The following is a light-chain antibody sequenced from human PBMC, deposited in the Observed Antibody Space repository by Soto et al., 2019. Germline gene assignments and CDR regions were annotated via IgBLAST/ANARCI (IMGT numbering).Light chain of an antibody. V-gene: IGLV1-47*01. J-gene: IGLJ3*02. CDR2: RDN. CDR1: SSNIGSDY. CDR3: ATWDDSLSGGGV. Sequence: QAVVTQPPSASGTPGQRVTISCSGSSSNIGSDYVFWYQHLPGTAPKLLIYRDNQRPSGVPDRFSGSRSATSASLAISGLRSEDEADYYCATWDDSLSGGGVFGGGTKLTVL.